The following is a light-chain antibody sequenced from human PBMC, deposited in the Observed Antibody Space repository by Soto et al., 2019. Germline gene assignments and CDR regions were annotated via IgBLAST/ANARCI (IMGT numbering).Light chain of an antibody. CDR2: GVS. V-gene: IGKV3-20*01. Sequence: EIVLTQSPGTLSLSPGERATLSYRASQSVSSNNLAWYQQKPGQPPRLLIYGVSSRATDIPDRFSGSGSGTDFTLTISRLEPEDFAVYYCQQSGNSPLFTFGPGTKVDIK. CDR1: QSVSSNN. J-gene: IGKJ3*01. CDR3: QQSGNSPLFT.